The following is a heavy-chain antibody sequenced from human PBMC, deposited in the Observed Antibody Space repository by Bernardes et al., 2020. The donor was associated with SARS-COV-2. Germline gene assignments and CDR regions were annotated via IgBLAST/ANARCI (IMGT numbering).Heavy chain of an antibody. CDR2: ISNDGTRK. D-gene: IGHD3-10*01. Sequence: GGSLRLSCAASGFTFSRYAMHWVRQVPGQRLEGVALISNDGTRKYYPDSVKGRFTISRDNSKDTLSLQMDSLRREDTAVYYCVKDQWYGSGSATGMHIWGQGTTVTVSS. CDR3: VKDQWYGSGSATGMHI. J-gene: IGHJ6*02. V-gene: IGHV3-30*18. CDR1: GFTFSRYA.